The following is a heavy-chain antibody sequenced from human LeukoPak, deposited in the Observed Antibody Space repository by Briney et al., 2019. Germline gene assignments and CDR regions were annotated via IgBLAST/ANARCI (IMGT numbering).Heavy chain of an antibody. J-gene: IGHJ5*02. CDR2: INPSGGST. V-gene: IGHV1-46*01. D-gene: IGHD3-10*01. CDR1: GYTFTSYY. CDR3: ARGTGVRGVFADAWFDP. Sequence: ASVKVSCKASGYTFTSYYMHWARQAPGQGLEWMGIINPSGGSTSYAQKFQGRVTMTRDTSTSTVYMELSSLRSEDTVVYYCARGTGVRGVFADAWFDPWGQGTLVTVSS.